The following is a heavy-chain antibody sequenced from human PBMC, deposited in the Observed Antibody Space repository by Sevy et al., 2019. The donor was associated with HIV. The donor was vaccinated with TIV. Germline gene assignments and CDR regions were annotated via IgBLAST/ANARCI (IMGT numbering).Heavy chain of an antibody. D-gene: IGHD2-15*01. CDR3: STARVVASWATFDI. CDR2: IKSKVDGRAA. Sequence: GGSLRLSCTVSGFPFKNAWMHWVRQAPGRGLEWVGRIKSKVDGRAAEYSAPVKGRFSISRDDSKNTLYLQMNSLKIEDTAVYYCSTARVVASWATFDIWGQGTMVTVSS. J-gene: IGHJ3*02. V-gene: IGHV3-15*07. CDR1: GFPFKNAW.